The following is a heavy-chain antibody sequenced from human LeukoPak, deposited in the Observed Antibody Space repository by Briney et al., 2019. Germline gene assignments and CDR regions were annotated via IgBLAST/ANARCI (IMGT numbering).Heavy chain of an antibody. CDR3: AASPGLVGATTEIDY. CDR1: GFAFSSYA. CDR2: ISGSGGST. D-gene: IGHD1-26*01. J-gene: IGHJ4*02. V-gene: IGHV3-23*01. Sequence: QSGGSLRLSCAASGFAFSSYAMSWVRQAPGKGLEWVSAISGSGGSTYYADSVKGRFTISRDNSKNTLYLQMNSLRAEDTAVYYCAASPGLVGATTEIDYWGQGTLVTVSS.